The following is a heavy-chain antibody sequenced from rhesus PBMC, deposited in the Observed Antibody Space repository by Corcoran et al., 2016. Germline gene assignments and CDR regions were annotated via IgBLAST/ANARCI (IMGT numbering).Heavy chain of an antibody. J-gene: IGHJ4*01. CDR1: GFTFSSYG. CDR3: AKDLLRYYSGSYYLDY. D-gene: IGHD3-16*01. Sequence: EVQLVETGGGLVQPGGSLKLSCAASGFTFSSYGMSWVRQAPGKGLEWFSAFKSGGGSTYYADSVKGRFTISREKSKNTLSLQMNRLRAEDTAVYYCAKDLLRYYSGSYYLDYWGQGVLVTVSS. V-gene: IGHV3S5*01. CDR2: FKSGGGST.